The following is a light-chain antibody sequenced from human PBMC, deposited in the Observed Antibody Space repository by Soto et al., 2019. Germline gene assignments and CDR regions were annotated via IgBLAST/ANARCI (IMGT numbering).Light chain of an antibody. J-gene: IGLJ1*01. CDR3: SSYTSSSPYV. CDR1: SSDVGGYNY. CDR2: DVS. V-gene: IGLV2-14*01. Sequence: QSVLTQPASVSGSPGQSITISCTGTSSDVGGYNYVSWYQQHPGKAPKLMIYDVSNRPSGVSNRFSGSKSGNTASLTISGLQAADEADYYCSSYTSSSPYVFGTGTKLTVL.